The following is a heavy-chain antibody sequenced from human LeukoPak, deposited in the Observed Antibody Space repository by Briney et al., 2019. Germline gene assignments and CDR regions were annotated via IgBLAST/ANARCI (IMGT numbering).Heavy chain of an antibody. CDR3: ARLYSGSYRGY. J-gene: IGHJ4*02. D-gene: IGHD1-26*01. CDR2: IYYSVST. Sequence: SETLSLTCTVSGGSISSSSYDWGWIRQPPGKGREWIGSIYYSVSTYYNPSLKSRVTISVDTSKNQFSLKLSSVTAADTAVYYCARLYSGSYRGYWGQGTLVTVSS. V-gene: IGHV4-39*01. CDR1: GGSISSSSYD.